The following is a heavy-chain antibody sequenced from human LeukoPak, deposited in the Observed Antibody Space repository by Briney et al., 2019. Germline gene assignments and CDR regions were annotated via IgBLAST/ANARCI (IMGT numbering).Heavy chain of an antibody. Sequence: GESLKISCKGSGYSFTSYWIGWVRQMPGKGLEWMGIIYPGDSDTRYSPSFQGQVTISADKSISTAYLQWSSLKASDTAMYYCARPVVQLWEEPYYFDYWGQGTLVTVSS. J-gene: IGHJ4*02. CDR3: ARPVVQLWEEPYYFDY. D-gene: IGHD5-18*01. CDR1: GYSFTSYW. CDR2: IYPGDSDT. V-gene: IGHV5-51*01.